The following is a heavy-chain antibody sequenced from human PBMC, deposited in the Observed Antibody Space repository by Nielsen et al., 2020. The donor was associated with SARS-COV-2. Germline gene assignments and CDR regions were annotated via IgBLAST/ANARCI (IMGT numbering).Heavy chain of an antibody. J-gene: IGHJ6*02. Sequence: GESLKISCAASGFTFSSYAMHWVRQAPGKGLEWVAVISYDGSNKYYADSVKGRFTISRDNSKNTLYLQMNSLRAEDTAVYYCAREYSSRDYYYYGMDVWGQGTTVTVSS. CDR3: AREYSSRDYYYYGMDV. V-gene: IGHV3-30-3*01. CDR2: ISYDGSNK. CDR1: GFTFSSYA. D-gene: IGHD6-13*01.